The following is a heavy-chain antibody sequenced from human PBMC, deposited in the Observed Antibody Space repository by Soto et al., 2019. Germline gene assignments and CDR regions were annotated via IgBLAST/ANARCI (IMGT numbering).Heavy chain of an antibody. Sequence: SETLSLTCTVSGGSISSGDYYWSWIRQPPGKGLEWIGYIYYSGSTYYNPSLKSRVTISVDTSKNQFSLKLSSVTAADTAVYYWARELRVVVPAAFDIWGQGTMVTVSS. D-gene: IGHD2-2*01. CDR1: GGSISSGDYY. CDR3: ARELRVVVPAAFDI. J-gene: IGHJ3*02. V-gene: IGHV4-30-4*01. CDR2: IYYSGST.